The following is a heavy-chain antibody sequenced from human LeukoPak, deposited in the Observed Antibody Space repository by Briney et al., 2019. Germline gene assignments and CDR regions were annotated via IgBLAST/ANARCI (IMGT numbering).Heavy chain of an antibody. D-gene: IGHD6-19*01. J-gene: IGHJ4*02. CDR2: FDPEDGET. CDR1: GYTLTELS. Sequence: ASVKVSCTVSGYTLTELSMHWVRQAPGKGLEWMGGFDPEDGETIYAQKFQGRVTITEDTSTDTAYMELSSLRSEDTAVYYCASGRIAVAGTFDYWGQGTLVTVSS. V-gene: IGHV1-24*01. CDR3: ASGRIAVAGTFDY.